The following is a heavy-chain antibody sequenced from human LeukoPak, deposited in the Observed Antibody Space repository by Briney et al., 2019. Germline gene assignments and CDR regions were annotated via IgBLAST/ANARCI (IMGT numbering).Heavy chain of an antibody. CDR1: GPTLSHHG. V-gene: IGHV3-30*02. D-gene: IGHD1-7*01. CDR3: VTGSSGTNLLVYFDS. Sequence: PGGSLRLSCTTSGPTLSHHGMHWVRPAPARGLEWVAFIWYDGRNKNYADYVKGRFTLSRDNSKNMVYLQMNSLRVEDTAVYHCVTGSSGTNLLVYFDSWGQGTLVTVSS. CDR2: IWYDGRNK. J-gene: IGHJ4*02.